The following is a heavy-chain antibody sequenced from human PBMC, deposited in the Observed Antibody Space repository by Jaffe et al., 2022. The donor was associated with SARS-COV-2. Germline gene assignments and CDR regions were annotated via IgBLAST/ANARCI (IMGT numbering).Heavy chain of an antibody. CDR1: GGTFSSYT. Sequence: QVQLVQSGAEVKKPGSSVKVSCKASGGTFSSYTISWVRQAPGQGLEWMGRIIPILGIANYAQKFQGRVTITADKSTSTAYMELSSLRSEDTAVYYCARDDCGGDQTCYYYYYGMDVWGQGTTVTVSS. CDR3: ARDDCGGDQTCYYYYYGMDV. V-gene: IGHV1-69*08. J-gene: IGHJ6*02. D-gene: IGHD2-21*02. CDR2: IIPILGIA.